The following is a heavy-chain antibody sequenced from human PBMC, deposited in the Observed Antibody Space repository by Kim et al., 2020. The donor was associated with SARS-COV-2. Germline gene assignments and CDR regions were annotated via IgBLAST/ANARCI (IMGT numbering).Heavy chain of an antibody. J-gene: IGHJ4*02. D-gene: IGHD3-22*01. Sequence: NPSLKSRVTISVDTSKNQFSLKLSSVTAADTAVYYCVANVDYDSSGTFDYWGQGTLVTVSS. CDR3: VANVDYDSSGTFDY. V-gene: IGHV4-39*01.